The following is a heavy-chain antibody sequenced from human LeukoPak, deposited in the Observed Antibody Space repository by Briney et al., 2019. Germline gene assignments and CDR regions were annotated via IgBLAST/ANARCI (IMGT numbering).Heavy chain of an antibody. CDR1: GYTFTGYY. J-gene: IGHJ5*02. D-gene: IGHD3-10*01. CDR2: INPNSGGT. CDR3: ARGDKKENLSGPSGYFDP. V-gene: IGHV1-2*04. Sequence: ASVKVSCKASGYTFTGYYMHWVRQAPGQGLEWMGWINPNSGGTNYAQKFQGWVTMTRDTSISTAYMELSSLRSDDTAVYYCARGDKKENLSGPSGYFDPWGQGSLVTVSS.